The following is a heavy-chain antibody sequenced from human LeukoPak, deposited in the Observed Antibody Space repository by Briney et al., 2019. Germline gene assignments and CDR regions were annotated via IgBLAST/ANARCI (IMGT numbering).Heavy chain of an antibody. CDR3: AREGLVDSRSLDS. D-gene: IGHD1-26*01. V-gene: IGHV3-7*01. J-gene: IGHJ4*02. Sequence: GGSLRLSCAGSGFTFGSYYITWVRQAPGKGLEWVASMKQDGSEKYYVESVKGRFTISRDNAKNSLYLQMNSLRAEDTAVYYCAREGLVDSRSLDSWGQGTLVTVSS. CDR1: GFTFGSYY. CDR2: MKQDGSEK.